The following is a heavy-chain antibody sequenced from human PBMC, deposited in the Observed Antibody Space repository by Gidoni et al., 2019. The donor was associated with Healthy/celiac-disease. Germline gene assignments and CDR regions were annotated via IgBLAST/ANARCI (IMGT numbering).Heavy chain of an antibody. CDR1: GASVSSNSAA. CDR3: ARGEDPVGATPPYYFDY. D-gene: IGHD1-26*01. V-gene: IGHV6-1*01. CDR2: TYYRSKWYN. J-gene: IGHJ4*02. Sequence: QVQLQQSGPGLVKPSQTLSLTCAISGASVSSNSAAWNWIRQSPSTGLEWLGRTYYRSKWYNDYAVSVKSRITINPDTSKNQFSLQLNSVTPEDTAVYYCARGEDPVGATPPYYFDYWGQGTLVTVSS.